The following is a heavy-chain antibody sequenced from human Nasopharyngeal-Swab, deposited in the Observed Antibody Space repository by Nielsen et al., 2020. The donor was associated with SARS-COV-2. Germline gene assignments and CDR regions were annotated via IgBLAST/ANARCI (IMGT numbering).Heavy chain of an antibody. D-gene: IGHD3-10*01. Sequence: GGSLRLSCAASGFTFSSYAMDWVRQAPGRGLEWVAIISNDERDIFYADSVKGRFTISRDNSKNTLYLQMDSLRAEDTAVYYCATGGDVNYFDYWGQGALVTVSS. CDR3: ATGGDVNYFDY. V-gene: IGHV3-30*04. J-gene: IGHJ4*02. CDR2: ISNDERDI. CDR1: GFTFSSYA.